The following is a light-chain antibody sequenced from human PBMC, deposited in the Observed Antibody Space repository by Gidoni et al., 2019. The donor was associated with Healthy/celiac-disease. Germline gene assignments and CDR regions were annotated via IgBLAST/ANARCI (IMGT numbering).Light chain of an antibody. J-gene: IGKJ4*01. Sequence: EIVLTQSPGTLSLSPGERATLSCRARQSVSSSYLAWYQQKPGQAPRLLIYGASSRATGIPDRFSGSGSGTDFTLTISRLEPEDFAVYYCQQYGSSPSLTFGGGTKVEIK. V-gene: IGKV3-20*01. CDR1: QSVSSSY. CDR2: GAS. CDR3: QQYGSSPSLT.